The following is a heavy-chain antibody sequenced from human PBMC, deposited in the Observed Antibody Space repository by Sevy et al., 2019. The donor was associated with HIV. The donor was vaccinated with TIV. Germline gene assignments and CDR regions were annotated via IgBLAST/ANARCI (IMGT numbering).Heavy chain of an antibody. CDR3: AGSITMVRGVIITGPYFDY. V-gene: IGHV3-48*02. CDR2: ISSSSSTI. D-gene: IGHD3-10*01. Sequence: GGSLRLSCAASRFTFSSYSMNWVRQAPGKGLEWVSYISSSSSTIYYADFVKGRFTISRDNAKNSLYLQMNSLRDEDTAVYYCAGSITMVRGVIITGPYFDYWGQGTLVTVSS. CDR1: RFTFSSYS. J-gene: IGHJ4*02.